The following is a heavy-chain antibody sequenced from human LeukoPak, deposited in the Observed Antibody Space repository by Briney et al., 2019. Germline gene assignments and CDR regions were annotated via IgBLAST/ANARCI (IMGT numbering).Heavy chain of an antibody. CDR1: GFTVSSNY. J-gene: IGHJ3*02. CDR3: AKLGLGYCSSTSCYAGDAFDI. CDR2: IYSGGST. V-gene: IGHV3-66*02. D-gene: IGHD2-2*01. Sequence: GGSLRLSCAASGFTVSSNYMSWVRQAPGKGLEWVSVIYSGGSTYYADSVKGRFTISRDNSKNTLYLQMNSLRAEDTAVYYCAKLGLGYCSSTSCYAGDAFDIWGQGTMVTVSS.